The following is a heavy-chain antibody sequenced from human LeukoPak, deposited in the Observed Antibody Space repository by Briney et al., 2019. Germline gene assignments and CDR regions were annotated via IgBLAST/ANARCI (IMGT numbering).Heavy chain of an antibody. CDR1: GFTVSSNY. V-gene: IGHV3-53*01. D-gene: IGHD1-26*01. CDR3: ARDGTGSYGLDY. Sequence: PGGSLRLSCAASGFTVSSNYMSWVRQAPGKGLDWVSVIYSGGSTYYADSVKGRFTISRDNSKNTLYLQMNSLRAEDTAVYYCARDGTGSYGLDYWGQGTLVTVSS. CDR2: IYSGGST. J-gene: IGHJ4*02.